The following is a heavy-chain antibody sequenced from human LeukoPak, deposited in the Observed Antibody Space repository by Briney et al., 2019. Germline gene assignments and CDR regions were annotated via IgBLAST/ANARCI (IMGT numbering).Heavy chain of an antibody. J-gene: IGHJ4*02. D-gene: IGHD2-2*01. CDR3: ATRIVVVPAATGYFDY. CDR1: GYTFTNYG. Sequence: ASVTVSCKASGYTFTNYGITWVRQAPGQGLEWMGWISTYNTYTNYAQKLQDRVTMTTDTSTNTAYMELRSLSSDDTAVYYCATRIVVVPAATGYFDYWGQGTLVTVSS. CDR2: ISTYNTYT. V-gene: IGHV1-18*01.